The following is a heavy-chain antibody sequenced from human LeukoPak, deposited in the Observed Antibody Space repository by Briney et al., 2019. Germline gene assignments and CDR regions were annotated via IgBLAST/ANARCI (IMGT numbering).Heavy chain of an antibody. CDR3: AKDTGRSYYGSGSVGY. D-gene: IGHD3-10*01. V-gene: IGHV3-9*01. J-gene: IGHJ4*02. CDR1: GFIFDDYA. Sequence: PGRSLRLSCAASGFIFDDYAMHWVRQAPGKGLEWVSGIRWNSGSIGYADSVKGRFIISRDNAKNSLYLQMNSLRAEDTAFYYCAKDTGRSYYGSGSVGYWGQGTLVTVSS. CDR2: IRWNSGSI.